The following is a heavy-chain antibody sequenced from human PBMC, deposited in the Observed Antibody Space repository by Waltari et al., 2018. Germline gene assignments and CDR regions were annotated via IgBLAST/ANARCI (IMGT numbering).Heavy chain of an antibody. V-gene: IGHV4-38-2*01. D-gene: IGHD4-17*01. J-gene: IGHJ4*02. CDR1: GYSVSSGSY. Sequence: QVQLQESGPGLVKPSETLSRTCAGSGYSVSSGSYWGWIPQPPGQGLEWSGNINHSGSTFYNPSLKSRVTISVDTSKNQFSLKLTSVTAADTAVYYCARLDYLSFIDYWGQGTLVTVSS. CDR2: INHSGST. CDR3: ARLDYLSFIDY.